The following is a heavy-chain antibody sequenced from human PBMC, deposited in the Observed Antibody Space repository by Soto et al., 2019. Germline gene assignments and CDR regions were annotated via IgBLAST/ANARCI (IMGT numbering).Heavy chain of an antibody. Sequence: ETLSLTCTVSGGSISSYYWSWIRQPPGKGLEWIGYIYYSGSTNYNPSLKSRVTISVDTSKNQFSLKLSSVTAADTAVYFCARLVYDTRLNYMYFDFWGPGTLVTASS. D-gene: IGHD3-10*01. V-gene: IGHV4-59*12. J-gene: IGHJ4*02. CDR1: GGSISSYY. CDR2: IYYSGST. CDR3: ARLVYDTRLNYMYFDF.